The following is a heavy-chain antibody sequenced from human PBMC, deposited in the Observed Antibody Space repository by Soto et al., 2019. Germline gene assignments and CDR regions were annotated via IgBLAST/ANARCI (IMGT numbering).Heavy chain of an antibody. Sequence: ASVKVSCKASGGTFSSYAISWVRQAPGQGLEWMGGIIPIFGTANYAQKFQGRVTITADESTSTAYMELSSLRSEDTAVYYCASDRSGSGGCFDYWGQGTLVTVSS. CDR3: ASDRSGSGGCFDY. CDR1: GGTFSSYA. D-gene: IGHD6-25*01. V-gene: IGHV1-69*13. CDR2: IIPIFGTA. J-gene: IGHJ4*02.